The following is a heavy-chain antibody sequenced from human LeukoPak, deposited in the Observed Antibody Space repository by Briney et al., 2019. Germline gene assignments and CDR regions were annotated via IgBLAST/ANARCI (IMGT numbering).Heavy chain of an antibody. CDR1: GDSISSYY. V-gene: IGHV4-59*01. Sequence: PSEALSLTCTVSGDSISSYYWSWIRLAPGKGLEWIGYIYYSGSTNYNPSLKSRVTISVDTSKTQFSLKLSSVTAADTAVYYCARDFAVLWFGVRGAFDIWGQGTMVTVSS. CDR2: IYYSGST. J-gene: IGHJ3*02. CDR3: ARDFAVLWFGVRGAFDI. D-gene: IGHD3-10*01.